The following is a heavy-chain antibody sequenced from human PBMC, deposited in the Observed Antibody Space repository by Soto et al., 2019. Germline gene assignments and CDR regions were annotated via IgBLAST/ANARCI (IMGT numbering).Heavy chain of an antibody. J-gene: IGHJ6*03. CDR1: GITFSSNA. CDR3: AKESPRWFGNRVNYMDV. D-gene: IGHD3-10*01. CDR2: ISGSGDST. Sequence: EVQLLESGGGLVQPGGSLRLSCAASGITFSSNAMSWVRQAPGKGLEWVSAISGSGDSTYHADSVKGRFTISRDKSKNSLYLQMNSLRAEDTAVYYCAKESPRWFGNRVNYMDVWGKGTTVTVSS. V-gene: IGHV3-23*01.